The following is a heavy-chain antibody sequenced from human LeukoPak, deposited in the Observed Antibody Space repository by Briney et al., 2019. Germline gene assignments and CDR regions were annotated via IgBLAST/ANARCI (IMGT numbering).Heavy chain of an antibody. CDR2: ISGRGVST. CDR1: GFTLSSYV. CDR3: AKVGSGWYYFDY. Sequence: GGSLRLSYAASGFTLSSYVMSWVRQAPGKGLEWVSGISGRGVSTYYADSVKGRFTISRDNSKNTLYLQMNSLRAEDTAVYYCAKVGSGWYYFDYWGQGTLVTVSS. V-gene: IGHV3-23*01. J-gene: IGHJ4*02. D-gene: IGHD6-19*01.